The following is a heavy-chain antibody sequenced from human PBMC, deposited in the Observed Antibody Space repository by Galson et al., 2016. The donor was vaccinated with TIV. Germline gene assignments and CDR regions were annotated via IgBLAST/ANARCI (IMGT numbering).Heavy chain of an antibody. J-gene: IGHJ5*02. Sequence: SLRLSCAASGFTFSDYAMNWVPQAPGKGLEWVSVIVGGGYSTHYADSVEGRFTISRDNSNNMVYMQMNSLRAEDTAIYYCATLPYSSPSDWFGPWGQGTLVTVSS. V-gene: IGHV3-23*01. D-gene: IGHD6-6*01. CDR3: ATLPYSSPSDWFGP. CDR1: GFTFSDYA. CDR2: IVGGGYST.